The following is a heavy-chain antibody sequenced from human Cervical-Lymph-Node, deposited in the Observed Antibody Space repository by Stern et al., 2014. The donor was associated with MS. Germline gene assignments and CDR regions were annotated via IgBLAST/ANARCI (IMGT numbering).Heavy chain of an antibody. CDR3: ARGLLGSENAFDI. CDR1: GYSLTSYG. J-gene: IGHJ3*02. D-gene: IGHD2-15*01. Sequence: VQLGESGPEVKTPGASVKVSCNSSGYSLTSYGIGWVRLGPGPGQARVGWLRADNGNTNYAQKLQGRVTMTTDTSTSTAYMELRSLRSDDTAVYYCARGLLGSENAFDIWGQGTMVTVSS. CDR2: LRADNGNT. V-gene: IGHV1-18*01.